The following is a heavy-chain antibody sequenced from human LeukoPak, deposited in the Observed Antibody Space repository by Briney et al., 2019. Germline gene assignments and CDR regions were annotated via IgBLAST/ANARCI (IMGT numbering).Heavy chain of an antibody. J-gene: IGHJ5*02. D-gene: IGHD3-3*01. CDR3: ARDQITIFGVVISWFDP. CDR1: GGTFSSYA. Sequence: GSSVKVSCKASGGTFSSYAISWVQQAPGQGLEWMGRIIPIFGTANYAQKFQGRVTITTDESTSTAYMELSSLRSEDTTVYYCARDQITIFGVVISWFDPWGQGTLVTVSS. V-gene: IGHV1-69*05. CDR2: IIPIFGTA.